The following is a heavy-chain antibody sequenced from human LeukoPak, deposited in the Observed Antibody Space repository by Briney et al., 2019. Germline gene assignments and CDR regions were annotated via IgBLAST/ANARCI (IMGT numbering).Heavy chain of an antibody. CDR2: IYHTGRS. D-gene: IGHD2-21*02. J-gene: IGHJ4*02. Sequence: SETLSLTCDVSGGSISSDNWWIWVRQPPGKGLEWIGEIYHTGRSNYNPSLKSRVSMSVDKSKNQFSLTLSSVTAADTALYYCVRGLSGRDSFWGQGNLVTVSS. CDR3: VRGLSGRDSF. CDR1: GGSISSDNW. V-gene: IGHV4-4*02.